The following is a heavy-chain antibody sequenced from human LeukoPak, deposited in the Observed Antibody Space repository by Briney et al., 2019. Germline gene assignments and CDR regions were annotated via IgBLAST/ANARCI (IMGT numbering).Heavy chain of an antibody. J-gene: IGHJ3*02. V-gene: IGHV1-8*01. Sequence: ASVKVSCKASGYTFTSYDINWVRQATGQGLEWMGWMNPNSGNTGYAQKFQGRVTMTRNTSISTAYMELSSLRSEDTAVYFCARDRRRLRGMNGDGDAFDIWGQGTMVTVSS. CDR1: GYTFTSYD. CDR3: ARDRRRLRGMNGDGDAFDI. CDR2: MNPNSGNT. D-gene: IGHD1-1*01.